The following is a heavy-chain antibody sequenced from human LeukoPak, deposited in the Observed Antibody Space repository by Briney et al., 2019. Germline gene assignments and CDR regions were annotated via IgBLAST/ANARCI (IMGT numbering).Heavy chain of an antibody. D-gene: IGHD1-26*01. Sequence: ASVKVSCKVSGYTLTELSMHWVRQTRGKGLEWMGGFDPEDGETIYAQKFQGRVTMTEDTSTDTAYMEVSGLRSEDTALYYCTILVGATHFDYWGQGTLVTVSS. J-gene: IGHJ4*02. V-gene: IGHV1-24*01. CDR1: GYTLTELS. CDR2: FDPEDGET. CDR3: TILVGATHFDY.